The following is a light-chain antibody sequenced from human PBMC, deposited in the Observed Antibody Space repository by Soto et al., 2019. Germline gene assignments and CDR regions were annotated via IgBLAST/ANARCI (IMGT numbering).Light chain of an antibody. CDR3: QQFIGYPLP. V-gene: IGKV3-20*01. CDR1: QTVRNNY. Sequence: FVLTQSPGTLSLSPGERATLSCRASQTVRNNYLAWYQQKPGQAPRLLIYDASSRATGIPDRFSGGGSGTDLPLSICRMDPEEFAVYYCQQFIGYPLPVGVGT. J-gene: IGKJ4*01. CDR2: DAS.